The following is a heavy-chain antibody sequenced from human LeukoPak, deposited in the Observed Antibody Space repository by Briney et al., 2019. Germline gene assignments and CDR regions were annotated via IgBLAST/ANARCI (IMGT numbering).Heavy chain of an antibody. Sequence: SETLSLTCTVSGGSISSSSYYWGWIRQPPGKGLEWIGSIYYSGSTYYNPSLKSRVTISVDTSKNQFSLKLSSVTAADTAVYYCARFPRHVSGGARWGQGTLVTVSS. CDR1: GGSISSSSYY. J-gene: IGHJ4*02. CDR3: ARFPRHVSGGAR. CDR2: IYYSGST. V-gene: IGHV4-39*01. D-gene: IGHD1-26*01.